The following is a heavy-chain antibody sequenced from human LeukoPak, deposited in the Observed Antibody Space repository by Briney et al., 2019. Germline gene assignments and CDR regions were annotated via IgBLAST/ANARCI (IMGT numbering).Heavy chain of an antibody. Sequence: PSETLSLTCTDSGGSISSYYWSWIRQPPGKGLEWIGYIYYSGSTNYNPSLKSRVTISVDTSKNQFSLKLSSVTAADTAVYYCARGLGSYGHLFDYWGQGTLVTVSS. D-gene: IGHD3-16*01. V-gene: IGHV4-59*12. CDR3: ARGLGSYGHLFDY. J-gene: IGHJ4*02. CDR2: IYYSGST. CDR1: GGSISSYY.